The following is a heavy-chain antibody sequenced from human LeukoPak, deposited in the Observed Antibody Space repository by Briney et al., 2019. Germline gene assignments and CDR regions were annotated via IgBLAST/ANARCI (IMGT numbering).Heavy chain of an antibody. CDR2: IIPIFGPA. V-gene: IGHV1-69*05. Sequence: SVTVSFKASGGTFSSYAISWVRQAPGQGLEWRGGIIPIFGPANYAQKFQGRVTITTDESTGTAYMELSSLRSEDTAVYYCASSLPIVVVPAAITPNYYMDVWGKGTTVTVSS. CDR3: ASSLPIVVVPAAITPNYYMDV. J-gene: IGHJ6*03. CDR1: GGTFSSYA. D-gene: IGHD2-2*01.